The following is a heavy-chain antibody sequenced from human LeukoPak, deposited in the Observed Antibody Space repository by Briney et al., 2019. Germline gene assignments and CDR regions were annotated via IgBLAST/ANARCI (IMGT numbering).Heavy chain of an antibody. J-gene: IGHJ5*02. CDR3: ARDKRGANWFDP. Sequence: GGSLRLSCSASGFTFSTYTMNWVRQAPGKGLEWVSSISGSSTYIYYADSVKGRCTISRDNAKNSLHLQMNSLRAEDTAVYYCARDKRGANWFDPWGQGTLVTVSS. CDR1: GFTFSTYT. D-gene: IGHD1-26*01. CDR2: ISGSSTYI. V-gene: IGHV3-21*01.